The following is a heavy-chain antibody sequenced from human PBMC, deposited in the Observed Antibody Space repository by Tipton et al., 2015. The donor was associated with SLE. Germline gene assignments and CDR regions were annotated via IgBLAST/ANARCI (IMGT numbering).Heavy chain of an antibody. J-gene: IGHJ4*02. CDR3: ARHRVGATYYFDY. V-gene: IGHV4-59*01. CDR1: GGSISDYY. Sequence: GLVKPSETLSLTCTVSGGSISDYYCNWVRQPPGGGLEWIGYVYNSGSVSYNPSLKSRVTMSLDKSKNQFSLKMTSATAADTAVYYCARHRVGATYYFDYWGQGTLVTVSS. CDR2: VYNSGSV. D-gene: IGHD1-26*01.